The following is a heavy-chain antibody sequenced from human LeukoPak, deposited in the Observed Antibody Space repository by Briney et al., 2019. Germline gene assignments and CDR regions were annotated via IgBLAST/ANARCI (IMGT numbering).Heavy chain of an antibody. Sequence: SETLSLTCTVSSGSISSTNYYWSWIRQPPGKGLEWIGEINHSGSTNYNPSLKSRVTISVDTSKNQFSLKLSSVTAADTAVYYCARSNYRRFQHWGQGTLVTVSS. D-gene: IGHD3-16*02. CDR2: INHSGST. J-gene: IGHJ1*01. CDR1: SGSISSTNYY. CDR3: ARSNYRRFQH. V-gene: IGHV4-39*07.